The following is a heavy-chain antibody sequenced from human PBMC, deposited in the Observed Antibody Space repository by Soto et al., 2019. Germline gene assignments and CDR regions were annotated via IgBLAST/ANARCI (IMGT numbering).Heavy chain of an antibody. CDR3: AKVMAAAGTSFDY. V-gene: IGHV3-30*18. D-gene: IGHD6-13*01. CDR2: ISYDGSNK. Sequence: QVQLVESGGGVVQPGRSLRLSCAASGFTFSSYGMHWVRQAPGKGLEWVAVISYDGSNKYYADSVKGRFTISRDNSKNTLYLQMNSLRAEDTAMYYCAKVMAAAGTSFDYWGQGTLVTVSS. CDR1: GFTFSSYG. J-gene: IGHJ4*02.